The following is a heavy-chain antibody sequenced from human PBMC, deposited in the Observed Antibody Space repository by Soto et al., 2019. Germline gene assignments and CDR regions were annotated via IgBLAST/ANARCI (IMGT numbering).Heavy chain of an antibody. CDR3: ARQGPLNFYDSNGYFYDRATEFLQH. D-gene: IGHD3-22*01. V-gene: IGHV4-59*08. CDR2: ISESGIT. CDR1: SGSISTYY. J-gene: IGHJ1*01. Sequence: PSETLSLTCTVSSGSISTYYWSWIRQPPGKSLEWIGYISESGITNYNPSLKSRVTISVDTSKTQFSLQLSSVTAADTAIYYCARQGPLNFYDSNGYFYDRATEFLQHWGQDTRVTV.